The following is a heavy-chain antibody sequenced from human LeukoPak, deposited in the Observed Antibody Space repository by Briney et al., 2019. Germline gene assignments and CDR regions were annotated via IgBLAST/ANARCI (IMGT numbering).Heavy chain of an antibody. V-gene: IGHV4-30-2*01. D-gene: IGHD2-15*01. J-gene: IGHJ4*02. CDR1: GGSISSGGYY. CDR2: IYHSGST. CDR3: ARVTGAVVAFDY. Sequence: SQTLSLTCTVSGGSISSGGYYWSWLRQPPGKGLEWIGYIYHSGSTYYNPSLKSRVTISVDRSKNQFSLKLSSVTAADTAVYYCARVTGAVVAFDYWGQGTLVTVSS.